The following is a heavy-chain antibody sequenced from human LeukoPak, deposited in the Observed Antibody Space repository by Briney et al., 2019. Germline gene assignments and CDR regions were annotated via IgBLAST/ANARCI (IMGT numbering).Heavy chain of an antibody. V-gene: IGHV4-34*01. CDR2: VNHSGST. CDR1: GGSFSGYY. CDR3: ARIDGVVTHMDV. J-gene: IGHJ6*03. D-gene: IGHD3-3*01. Sequence: SETLSLTCAVHGGSFSGYYWSWIRQPPGKGLEWIGEVNHSGSTNYNPSLKSRVTISVDTSKNQFSLKLSSVTAADTAVYYCARIDGVVTHMDVWGKGTTVTVSS.